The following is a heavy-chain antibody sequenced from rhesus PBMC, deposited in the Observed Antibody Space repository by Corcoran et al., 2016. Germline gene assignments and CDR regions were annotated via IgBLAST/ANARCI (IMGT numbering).Heavy chain of an antibody. D-gene: IGHD3-9*01. CDR1: GFTFRNYA. V-gene: IGHV3-136*01. CDR3: TRRRSH. J-gene: IGHJ4*01. Sequence: EVQLVESGGGLVQPGGSLRLSCAASGFTFRNYAMSWVRQAPGKGLEWVAYIIPTCKTRCYAEAVKGQFTITRDNAKNSLSLPMSSLRAEDTAVYYCTRRRSHWGRGVLVTVSS. CDR2: IIPTCKTR.